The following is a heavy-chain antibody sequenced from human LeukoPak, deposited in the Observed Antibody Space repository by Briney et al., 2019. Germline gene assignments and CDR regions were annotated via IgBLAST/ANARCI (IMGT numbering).Heavy chain of an antibody. J-gene: IGHJ4*02. CDR3: ARAPPPSSSGWGADY. V-gene: IGHV4-59*02. Sequence: SETLSLTCTVSGGSVSSYYWSWIRQPPGKRLEWIGYIYYSGSTNYNPSLKSRVTISVDTSKNQFSLKLSSVTAADTAVYYCARAPPPSSSGWGADYWGQGTLVTVSS. D-gene: IGHD6-19*01. CDR2: IYYSGST. CDR1: GGSVSSYY.